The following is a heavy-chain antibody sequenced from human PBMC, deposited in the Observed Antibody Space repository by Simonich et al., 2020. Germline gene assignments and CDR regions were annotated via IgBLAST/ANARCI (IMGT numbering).Heavy chain of an antibody. D-gene: IGHD6-13*01. CDR1: GFTFDDYA. Sequence: EVQLVESGGGLVQPGRSLRLSCAASGFTFDDYAMHWVRQAPGKCVEWVSGISWNDGSRGYADSGTGRVTISRDNAKNSLYLQMNSLRAEDTALYYCAKDVAAAGTEYFQHWGQGTLVTVSS. CDR3: AKDVAAAGTEYFQH. CDR2: ISWNDGSR. J-gene: IGHJ1*01. V-gene: IGHV3-9*01.